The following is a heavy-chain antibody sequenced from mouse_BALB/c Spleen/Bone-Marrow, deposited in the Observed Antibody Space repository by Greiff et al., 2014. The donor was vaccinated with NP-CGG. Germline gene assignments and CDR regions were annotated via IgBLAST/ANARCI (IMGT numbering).Heavy chain of an antibody. CDR1: GFSLSRYS. J-gene: IGHJ2*01. V-gene: IGHV2-6-4*01. D-gene: IGHD2-1*01. CDR2: IWGGGST. CDR3: ARLDGNYGYYFDY. Sequence: VKLVESGPGLVAPSQSLSITCTVSGFSLSRYSVYWVRQPPGKGLEWLGMIWGGGSTDYNSALKSTLSISKDNSKSQVFLKMNSLQTDDTAMYYCARLDGNYGYYFDYWGQGTTLTVSS.